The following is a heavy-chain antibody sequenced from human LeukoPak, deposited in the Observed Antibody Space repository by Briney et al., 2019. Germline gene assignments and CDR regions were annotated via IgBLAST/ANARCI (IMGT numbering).Heavy chain of an antibody. CDR3: AGGTYYYDSSGLLF. CDR2: IHTSGST. J-gene: IGHJ4*02. Sequence: SETLSLTCTVSGGSISGGSYCWSWIRQPAGKRLEWIGHIHTSGSTNYSPSLKSRVTISVDTSKNQFSLKLYSVTAADMAVYYCAGGTYYYDSSGLLFWGQGTLVTVSS. CDR1: GGSISGGSYC. D-gene: IGHD3-22*01. V-gene: IGHV4-61*09.